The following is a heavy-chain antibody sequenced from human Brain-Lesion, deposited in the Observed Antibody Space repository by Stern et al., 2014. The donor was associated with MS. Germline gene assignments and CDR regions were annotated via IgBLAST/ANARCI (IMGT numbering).Heavy chain of an antibody. CDR2: INRDGSDT. D-gene: IGHD3-16*01. V-gene: IGHV3-74*02. CDR3: ARGVGDY. CDR1: GFNFSSYW. Sequence: EVQPVESGGGLVKPGGSLRLSCAASGFNFSSYWMHWVRQFPEKGLFWVSQINRDGSDTSYADSVKGRFSISRDNIRNMLYLRMTSLRAEDTAVYYCARGVGDYWGQGARVTVSS. J-gene: IGHJ4*02.